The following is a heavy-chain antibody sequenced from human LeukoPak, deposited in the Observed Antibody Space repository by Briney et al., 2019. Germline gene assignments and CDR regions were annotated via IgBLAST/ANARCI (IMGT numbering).Heavy chain of an antibody. D-gene: IGHD6-19*01. CDR1: GSGYTFTAYY. Sequence: ASVKVSCKASGSGYTFTAYYMHWMRQAPGQGLEWMGWINPDSGGTKYAQKFQGRVTMTRDTSINTAYMEVSRLRSDDTAVYYCARAGRSGWPFDAFDIWGQGTVVTVSS. J-gene: IGHJ3*02. V-gene: IGHV1-2*02. CDR3: ARAGRSGWPFDAFDI. CDR2: INPDSGGT.